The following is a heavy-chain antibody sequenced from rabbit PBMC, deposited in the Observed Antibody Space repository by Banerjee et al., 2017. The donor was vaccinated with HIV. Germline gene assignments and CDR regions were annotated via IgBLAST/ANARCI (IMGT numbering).Heavy chain of an antibody. CDR2: IDSVFGGT. CDR3: STYAASDGVHYFKL. D-gene: IGHD4-2*01. J-gene: IGHJ4*01. V-gene: IGHV1S7*01. CDR1: GFDFSSYY. Sequence: QLKESGGGLVQPGGSLKLSCKASGFDFSSYYMSWVRQAPGKGLEWIGYIDSVFGGTYYANWVNGRFTISSHNAQNTLYLQLNSLTAADTATYFCSTYAASDGVHYFKLWGQGTLVTVS.